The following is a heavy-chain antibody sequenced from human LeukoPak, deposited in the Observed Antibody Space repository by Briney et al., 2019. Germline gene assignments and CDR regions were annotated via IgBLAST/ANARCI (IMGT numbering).Heavy chain of an antibody. V-gene: IGHV4-61*01. CDR3: TRTGSTGGY. CDR2: IHYSGST. CDR1: GGSVSGGNYS. Sequence: SETLSLTCTVSGGSVSGGNYSCSWIRQSPGKGLEWIGYIHYSGSTVYTPSLKSRVTMSIDTSKNQFSLNLSSATAADTAVYYCTRTGSTGGYWGQGTLVTVSS. D-gene: IGHD1-7*01. J-gene: IGHJ4*02.